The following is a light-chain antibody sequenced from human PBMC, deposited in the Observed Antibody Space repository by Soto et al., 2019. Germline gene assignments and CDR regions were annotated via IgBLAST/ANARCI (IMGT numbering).Light chain of an antibody. Sequence: QSVLTRSPSACGTPGKGVTISWSGRTSNIGSNTVEWYQQFPGKAPTLMVYDVSDRHSGVSNRFSGSKSGNTASLTISGLQAEDEADYYCNSYTSNNTQVFGTGTKVTVL. V-gene: IGLV2-14*03. CDR3: NSYTSNNTQV. CDR2: DVS. CDR1: TSNIGSNT. J-gene: IGLJ1*01.